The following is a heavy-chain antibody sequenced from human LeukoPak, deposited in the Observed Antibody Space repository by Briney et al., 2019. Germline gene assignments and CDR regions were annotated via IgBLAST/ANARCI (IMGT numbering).Heavy chain of an antibody. CDR1: GFTFSSYA. CDR2: ISGSGGST. V-gene: IGHV3-23*01. CDR3: ARLGGSYYTY. J-gene: IGHJ4*02. D-gene: IGHD1-26*01. Sequence: GGSLRLSCAASGFTFSSYAMSWVRQAPGKGLEWVSAISGSGGSTYYADSVKGRFTISRDNAKNSLFLQMNSLRVEDTAVYYCARLGGSYYTYWGQGTLVTVSS.